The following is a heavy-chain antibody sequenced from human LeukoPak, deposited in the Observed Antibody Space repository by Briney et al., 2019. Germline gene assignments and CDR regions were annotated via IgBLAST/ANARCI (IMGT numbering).Heavy chain of an antibody. J-gene: IGHJ6*02. Sequence: PGATVKVSCKASGYTFTGYYMHWVRQAPGQGLEWMGWINPNSGGTNYAQKFQGWVTMTRDTSISTAYMELSRLRSDDTAVYYCASGAGVAAVGYYYGMDVWGQGTTVTVSS. D-gene: IGHD6-13*01. CDR1: GYTFTGYY. CDR2: INPNSGGT. V-gene: IGHV1-2*04. CDR3: ASGAGVAAVGYYYGMDV.